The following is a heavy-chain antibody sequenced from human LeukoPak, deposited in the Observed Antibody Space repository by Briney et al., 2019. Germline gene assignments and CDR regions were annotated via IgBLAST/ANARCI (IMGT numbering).Heavy chain of an antibody. CDR1: GGSFSGYY. CDR2: INHSGST. J-gene: IGHJ4*02. CDR3: ARSLYSSSWYRQPPRY. V-gene: IGHV4-34*01. D-gene: IGHD6-13*01. Sequence: SETLSLTCAVYGGSFSGYYWSWIRQPPGKGLEWIGEINHSGSTNYNPSLKSRVTISVDTSKNQFSLKLSSVTAADTAVYYCARSLYSSSWYRQPPRYWGQGTLVTVSS.